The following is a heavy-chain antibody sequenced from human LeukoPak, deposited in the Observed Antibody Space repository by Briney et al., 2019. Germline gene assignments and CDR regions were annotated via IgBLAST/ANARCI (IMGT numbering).Heavy chain of an antibody. CDR2: IYYSGST. Sequence: SETLSLTCTVSGGSISSYYWSWIRQPPGKGLEWIGYIYYSGSTNYNPSLKSRVTISVDTSKNQFSLKLSSVTAADTAVYYCARAVPSSSWYPPLYYYYYMDVWGKGTTVTISS. J-gene: IGHJ6*03. CDR1: GGSISSYY. CDR3: ARAVPSSSWYPPLYYYYYMDV. V-gene: IGHV4-59*01. D-gene: IGHD6-13*01.